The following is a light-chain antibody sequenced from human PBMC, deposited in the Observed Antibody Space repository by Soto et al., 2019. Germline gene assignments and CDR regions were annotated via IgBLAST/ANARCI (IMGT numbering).Light chain of an antibody. CDR3: QQNNRYPWT. CDR1: QNINNW. J-gene: IGKJ1*01. V-gene: IGKV1-5*03. Sequence: DIQMTQSPSTLPASVGDRVTITCRASQNINNWLAWYQQKPGKGPSLLIYKASNLESGVSSRFSGSGSGTEFTLTISSLQHDDIGTYYCQQNNRYPWTFGSGPKVDIK. CDR2: KAS.